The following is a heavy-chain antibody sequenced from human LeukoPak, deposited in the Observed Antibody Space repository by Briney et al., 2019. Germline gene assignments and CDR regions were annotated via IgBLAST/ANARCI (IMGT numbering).Heavy chain of an antibody. CDR3: AKDRLYYYDTSGPLDY. V-gene: IGHV3-30*02. D-gene: IGHD3-22*01. CDR1: GFTFSSFA. CDR2: VRFDGSNK. J-gene: IGHJ4*02. Sequence: GGSLRLSCEASGFTFSSFAMHWVRQAPGKGLEWVAFVRFDGSNKYYADSVKGRFTISRDNSKNTLYLQMNSLRAKDTAVYYCAKDRLYYYDTSGPLDYWGQGSLVTVSS.